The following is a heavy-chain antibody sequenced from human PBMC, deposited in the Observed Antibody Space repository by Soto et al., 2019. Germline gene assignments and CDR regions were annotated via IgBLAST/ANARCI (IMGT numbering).Heavy chain of an antibody. CDR3: ARRVTGLMGYAYDI. Sequence: QVQLEESGPGLVKPSETLSLTCTVSGGSISGYYWAWVRQPPEKGLEWIGCIYYDETISSNPSLNNRGALSVDTTNTQFSQKLNSVAAADTAIYYCARRVTGLMGYAYDIWGQGTMVTVSS. D-gene: IGHD2-8*02. CDR2: IYYDETI. CDR1: GGSISGYY. V-gene: IGHV4-59*08. J-gene: IGHJ3*02.